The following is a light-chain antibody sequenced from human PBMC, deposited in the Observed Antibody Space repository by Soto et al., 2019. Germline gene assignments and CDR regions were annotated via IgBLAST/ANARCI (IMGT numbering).Light chain of an antibody. CDR2: DAS. Sequence: EIVLTQSPATLSLSPGERATLSCRASQSVNNYLFWFQQKPGQAPRLLMYDASNRAAGIPARFSGSGSGTDFTLTISSLEPEDFTFYYCQQHANWPLTFGGGTKVEIK. CDR1: QSVNNY. V-gene: IGKV3-11*01. CDR3: QQHANWPLT. J-gene: IGKJ4*01.